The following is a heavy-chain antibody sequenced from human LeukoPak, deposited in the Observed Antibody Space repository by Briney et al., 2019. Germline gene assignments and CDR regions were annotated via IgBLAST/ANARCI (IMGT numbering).Heavy chain of an antibody. CDR2: IYYYSGST. CDR3: ARRRLLWFGDLYNWFDP. CDR1: GGSISSSSYY. D-gene: IGHD3-10*01. V-gene: IGHV4-39*07. J-gene: IGHJ5*02. Sequence: SETLSLTCTVSGGSISSSSYYWGWIRQPPGKGLEWIGSIYYYSGSTYYNPSLKSRVTISVDTSKNQFSLKLSSVTAADTAVYYCARRRLLWFGDLYNWFDPWGQGTLVTVSS.